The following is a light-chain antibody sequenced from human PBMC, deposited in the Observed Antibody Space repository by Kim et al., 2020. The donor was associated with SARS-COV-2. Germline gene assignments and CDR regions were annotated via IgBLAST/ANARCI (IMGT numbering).Light chain of an antibody. V-gene: IGKV3-20*01. J-gene: IGKJ1*01. CDR2: GAS. CDR1: QSITSSY. CDR3: QQYGGSPWT. Sequence: DIVLTQSPGTLSLSPGERATLSCRASQSITSSYLAWYQQKHGQAPRLLIYGASHRATGIPDRFSGSGSGTDFTLIIDRLEPEDLAVYHCQQYGGSPWTFGQGTKVDIK.